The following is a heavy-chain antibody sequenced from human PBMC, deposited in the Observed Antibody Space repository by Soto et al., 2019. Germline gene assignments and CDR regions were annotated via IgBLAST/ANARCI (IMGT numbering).Heavy chain of an antibody. J-gene: IGHJ4*02. V-gene: IGHV4-4*02. D-gene: IGHD1-7*01. Sequence: SETLSLTCAVSGGSISSSNWWSWVRQPPGKGLEWIGEIYHSGKTYYNPSLKSRFTISVDTSKNQFSLNLSFVTAADTAVYYCATMGTPATGLYYFDYWGQGTLVTVSS. CDR1: GGSISSSNW. CDR3: ATMGTPATGLYYFDY. CDR2: IYHSGKT.